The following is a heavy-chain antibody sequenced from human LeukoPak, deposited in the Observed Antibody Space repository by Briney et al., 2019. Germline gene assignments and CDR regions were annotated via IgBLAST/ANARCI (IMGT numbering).Heavy chain of an antibody. V-gene: IGHV1-18*01. CDR3: AREGLRRGSCPFDY. D-gene: IGHD1-26*01. J-gene: IGHJ4*02. Sequence: ASVTVSCKASGYTFTSYGITWVRQAPGQGLEWMGWISVYSGNTNYAQKLQGRVTMTTDTSTSTAYMELRSLRSDDTAVYYCAREGLRRGSCPFDYWGQGTLVTVSS. CDR1: GYTFTSYG. CDR2: ISVYSGNT.